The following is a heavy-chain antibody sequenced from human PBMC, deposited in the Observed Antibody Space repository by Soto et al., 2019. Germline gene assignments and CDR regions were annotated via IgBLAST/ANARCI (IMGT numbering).Heavy chain of an antibody. V-gene: IGHV3-23*01. D-gene: IGHD3-9*01. CDR2: IGGSGGST. CDR3: AKDDYDILTGYYPKADY. CDR1: GFTFGTYA. J-gene: IGHJ4*02. Sequence: PGGSLRLSCAASGFTFGTYAMTWVRQAPGKGLEWVSAIGGSGGSTYYADSVKGRFTISRDNFKNTLYLQMSSLRAEDTAVYYCAKDDYDILTGYYPKADYWGQGTLVTVSS.